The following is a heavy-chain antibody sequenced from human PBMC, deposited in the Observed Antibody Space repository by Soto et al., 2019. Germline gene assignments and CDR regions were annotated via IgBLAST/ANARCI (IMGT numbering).Heavy chain of an antibody. Sequence: SETLSLTCTVSGGSISSSSYYWGWIRQPPGKGLEWIGSIYYSGSTYYNPSLKSRVTISVDTSKNQFSLKLSSVTAADTAVYYCARHFEQQPIDYWGQGTLVTVSS. V-gene: IGHV4-39*01. CDR3: ARHFEQQPIDY. J-gene: IGHJ4*02. CDR2: IYYSGST. CDR1: GGSISSSSYY. D-gene: IGHD6-13*01.